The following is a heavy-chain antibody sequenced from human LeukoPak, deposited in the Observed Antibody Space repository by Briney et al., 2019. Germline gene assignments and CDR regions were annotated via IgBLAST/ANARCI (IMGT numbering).Heavy chain of an antibody. V-gene: IGHV3-74*01. Sequence: GGSLRLSCAASGFTFSNYWMHWVRQVPGKGPEWVSHINGDGSDTGYADSVKGRFTISRDNRKNSLYLQMNSLRAEDTAVYYCAREQPDSSGYYSIDYWGQGTLVTVSS. CDR2: INGDGSDT. CDR1: GFTFSNYW. J-gene: IGHJ4*02. CDR3: AREQPDSSGYYSIDY. D-gene: IGHD3-22*01.